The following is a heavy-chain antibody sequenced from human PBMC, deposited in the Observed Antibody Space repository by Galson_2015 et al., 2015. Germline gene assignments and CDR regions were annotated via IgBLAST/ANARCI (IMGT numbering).Heavy chain of an antibody. CDR1: GYTFTSYY. CDR2: INPSGGRT. J-gene: IGHJ2*01. CDR3: ARGYCSDGSCSSIDL. V-gene: IGHV1-46*01. D-gene: IGHD2-15*01. Sequence: SVKVSCKASGYTFTSYYMHWVRQAPGQGLEWMGIINPSGGRTSYAQKFQGGVTMTRDTSTSTVYMELSSLRSEDTAVYYCARGYCSDGSCSSIDLWGRGTLVTVSS.